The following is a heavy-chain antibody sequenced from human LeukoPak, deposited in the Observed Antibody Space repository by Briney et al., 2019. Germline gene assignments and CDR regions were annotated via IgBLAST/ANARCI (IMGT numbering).Heavy chain of an antibody. CDR1: GFTFSFYA. D-gene: IGHD6-13*01. CDR2: ISGSSSYI. CDR3: ARDQSWYLDY. Sequence: GGSLRLSCAASGFTFSFYAMNWVRQAPGEGLEWVSTISGSSSYIYYADSVKGRFTISRDNAKNSLYLQMNSLRAEDTAVYYCARDQSWYLDYWGQGTLVTVSS. J-gene: IGHJ4*02. V-gene: IGHV3-21*01.